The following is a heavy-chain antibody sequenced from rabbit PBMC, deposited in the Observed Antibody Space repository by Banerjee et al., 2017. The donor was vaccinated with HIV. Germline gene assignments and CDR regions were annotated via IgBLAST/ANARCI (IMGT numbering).Heavy chain of an antibody. CDR3: ARRDYTYGYGSLGL. J-gene: IGHJ4*01. Sequence: QEQLEESGGDLVKPEGSLTLTCTASGFSFSSSYWICWVRQAPGKGLEWIACIYAGSSGSTYYARWVNGRFTISKTSSTTVTLQMTSLTAADTATYFCARRDYTYGYGSLGLWGQGTLVTVS. V-gene: IGHV1S45*01. CDR1: GFSFSSSYW. D-gene: IGHD6-1*01. CDR2: IYAGSSGST.